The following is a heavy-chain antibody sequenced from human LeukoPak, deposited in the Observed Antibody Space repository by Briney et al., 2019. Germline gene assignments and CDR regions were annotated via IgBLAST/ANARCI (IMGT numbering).Heavy chain of an antibody. CDR3: ARDLLL. D-gene: IGHD2/OR15-2a*01. J-gene: IGHJ4*02. CDR2: INADGSCT. CDR1: GFTFRGYW. Sequence: GGSLRLSCAASGFTFRGYWMHGVRQAPGKGLVWVSRINADGSCTTYADSVKGRFTISRDNAKNTLYLQMNSLRAEDAAVYYCARDLLLGGQGTLVTVSS. V-gene: IGHV3-74*01.